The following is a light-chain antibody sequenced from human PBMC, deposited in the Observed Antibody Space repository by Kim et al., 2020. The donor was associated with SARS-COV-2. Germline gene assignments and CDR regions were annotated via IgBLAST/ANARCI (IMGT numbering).Light chain of an antibody. CDR1: QSVRSSY. J-gene: IGKJ4*01. Sequence: SPGERTTISCMASQSVRSSYLAWYQHKPGQAPRLLIYDASSRPIGIPDRFSGRGSGTDFTLTISRLEPEDFVVYYCQQYGSSPLTFGGGTKVDIK. V-gene: IGKV3-20*01. CDR3: QQYGSSPLT. CDR2: DAS.